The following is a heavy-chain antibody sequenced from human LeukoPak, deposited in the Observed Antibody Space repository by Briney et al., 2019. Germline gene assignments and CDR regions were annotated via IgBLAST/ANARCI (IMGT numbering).Heavy chain of an antibody. J-gene: IGHJ4*02. Sequence: GGSLRLSCAASGNYWMHWVRQAPGKGLVWVSHINSDGSWTSYADSVKGRFTISKDNAKNTVYLQMNSLRVEDTAVYYCVSFYETYWGRGALVTVSS. CDR3: VSFYETY. V-gene: IGHV3-74*01. D-gene: IGHD2/OR15-2a*01. CDR1: GNYW. CDR2: INSDGSWT.